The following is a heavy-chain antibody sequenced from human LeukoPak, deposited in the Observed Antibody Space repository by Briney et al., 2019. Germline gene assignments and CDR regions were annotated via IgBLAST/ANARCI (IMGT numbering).Heavy chain of an antibody. CDR1: GASMTSYY. Sequence: SETLSLTCTVYGASMTSYYWSWIRQPPGKGLEWIGYIFHSGDTEYNPSVKSRVTMLIDTSKNQFSLNLTSATAADTAVYYCAGPDSNHYYGALGFDFWGPGTMVTVSS. CDR2: IFHSGDT. CDR3: AGPDSNHYYGALGFDF. J-gene: IGHJ3*01. D-gene: IGHD3-10*01. V-gene: IGHV4-59*08.